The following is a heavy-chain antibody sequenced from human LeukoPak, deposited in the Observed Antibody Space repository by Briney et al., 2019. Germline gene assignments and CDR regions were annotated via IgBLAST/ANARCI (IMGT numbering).Heavy chain of an antibody. CDR1: GFTFSSYG. CDR2: TSGSGGST. J-gene: IGHJ4*02. D-gene: IGHD3-10*01. V-gene: IGHV3-23*01. Sequence: PGGSLRLSCVASGFTFSSYGMHWVRQAPGKGLEWVSATSGSGGSTYYADSVKGRFTISRDNSKNTLYLQMNSLRAEDTAVYYCANDAGALGITMVRGVLDYWGQGTLVTVSS. CDR3: ANDAGALGITMVRGVLDY.